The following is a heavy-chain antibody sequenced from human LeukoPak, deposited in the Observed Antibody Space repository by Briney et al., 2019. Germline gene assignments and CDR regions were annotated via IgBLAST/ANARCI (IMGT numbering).Heavy chain of an antibody. J-gene: IGHJ4*02. CDR3: ARDPRGRGLFGY. CDR2: IYYSGST. V-gene: IGHV4-39*07. Sequence: SETLSLTCTVSGGSISSSSYYWGWIRQPPGKGLEWIGSIYYSGSTYYNPSLKSRVTISVDTSKNQFSLKLSSVTAADTAVYYCARDPRGRGLFGYWGQGTLVTVSS. D-gene: IGHD2-15*01. CDR1: GGSISSSSYY.